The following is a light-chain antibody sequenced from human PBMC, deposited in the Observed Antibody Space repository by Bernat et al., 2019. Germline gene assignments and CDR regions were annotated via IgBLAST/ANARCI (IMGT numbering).Light chain of an antibody. CDR2: LAS. CDR1: QNINHY. CDR3: HQSDSTPYT. V-gene: IGKV1-39*01. Sequence: DIQMTQSPSSLSASVGDRVTITCRTSQNINHYLNWYQQRPGKAPKLLIYLASSLQTGVPSRFSGSESGTDFTLTISSLQPEDFATYYGHQSDSTPYTFGQGTKVEVK. J-gene: IGKJ2*01.